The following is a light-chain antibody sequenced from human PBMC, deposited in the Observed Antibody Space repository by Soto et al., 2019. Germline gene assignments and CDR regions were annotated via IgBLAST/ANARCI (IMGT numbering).Light chain of an antibody. CDR1: QDISNC. Sequence: DIQLTQSPSTLSASVGDRVTITCRASQDISNCLAWYQQKPGKAPKLLIYTASTLESGVPSRFSGSGSGTEFTLTISSLQPDDFATYYCQHHKSYPRTFGQGTQVEIK. CDR3: QHHKSYPRT. J-gene: IGKJ1*01. V-gene: IGKV1-9*01. CDR2: TAS.